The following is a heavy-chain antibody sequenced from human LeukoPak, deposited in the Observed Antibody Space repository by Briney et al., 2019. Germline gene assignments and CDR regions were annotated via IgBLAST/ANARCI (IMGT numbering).Heavy chain of an antibody. V-gene: IGHV5-51*01. Sequence: GESLKISCKGSGYSFTSYWIGWVRQMPGKGLEWMGIIYVGDSDTRYSPSFQGQVTISADKSINTDYLQWSRLKASDTAMYYCARQPRYCTNGVCSHRQLYFQHWGQGTLVSVSS. CDR1: GYSFTSYW. CDR3: ARQPRYCTNGVCSHRQLYFQH. J-gene: IGHJ1*01. D-gene: IGHD2-8*01. CDR2: IYVGDSDT.